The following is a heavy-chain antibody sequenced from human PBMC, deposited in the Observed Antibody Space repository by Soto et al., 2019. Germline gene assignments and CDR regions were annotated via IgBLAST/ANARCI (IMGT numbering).Heavy chain of an antibody. V-gene: IGHV1-18*04. J-gene: IGHJ1*01. CDR1: GFTFTDYG. CDR2: ISAYSGNT. Sequence: QVQLVQSGAEVKKPGASVKVSCKASGFTFTDYGFNWVRQAPGQGLEWMGWISAYSGNTNYAQKLQGRVTLTTDTPTSTAHMELRSLRSDDTAVYFCARAPNWNNGDNWGQGTLVTVSS. D-gene: IGHD1-1*01. CDR3: ARAPNWNNGDN.